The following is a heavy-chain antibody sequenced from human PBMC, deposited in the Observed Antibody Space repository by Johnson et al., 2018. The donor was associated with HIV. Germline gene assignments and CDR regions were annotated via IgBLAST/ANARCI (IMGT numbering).Heavy chain of an antibody. Sequence: VQLVESGGGVVQPGRSLRLSCAASGFTFSSYGIHWVRQAPGKGLEWVAVISYDGSNKYYADSVKGRFTISRDNSKKTLYLQMNSLRTEDTAVYYCAKGRSGTTASIDAFDIWGQGTMVTVSS. CDR1: GFTFSSYG. J-gene: IGHJ3*02. CDR2: ISYDGSNK. CDR3: AKGRSGTTASIDAFDI. V-gene: IGHV3-30*18. D-gene: IGHD1-7*01.